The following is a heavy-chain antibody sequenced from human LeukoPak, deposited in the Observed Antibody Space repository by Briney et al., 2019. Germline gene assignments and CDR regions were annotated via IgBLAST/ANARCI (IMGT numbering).Heavy chain of an antibody. D-gene: IGHD4-11*01. CDR3: ARVTLVSGSDYIRDY. V-gene: IGHV4-30-4*08. CDR2: MYSSGTT. CDR1: GASISSGDYY. J-gene: IGHJ4*02. Sequence: PSETLSLTCTVSGASISSGDYYWSWIRQPPGKGLEWTGYMYSSGTTYYNPSLKSRLTISVDTPKNQFSLKLTSVTAADTAVFYCARVTLVSGSDYIRDYWGQGTLVTVSS.